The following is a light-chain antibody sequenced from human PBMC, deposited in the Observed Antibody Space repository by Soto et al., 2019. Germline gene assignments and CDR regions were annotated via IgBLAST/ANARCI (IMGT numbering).Light chain of an antibody. CDR1: SSDVGGCNY. CDR2: DVS. J-gene: IGLJ2*01. CDR3: SSYTISSVV. V-gene: IGLV2-14*03. Sequence: QSALTQPASVSGSPGQSITISCTGASSDVGGCNYVSWYQQHPGKAPKLMIYDVSNRPSGVSNRFSGSKSDNTASLTISGLQGEDEADYYCSSYTISSVVFGGGTKLTVL.